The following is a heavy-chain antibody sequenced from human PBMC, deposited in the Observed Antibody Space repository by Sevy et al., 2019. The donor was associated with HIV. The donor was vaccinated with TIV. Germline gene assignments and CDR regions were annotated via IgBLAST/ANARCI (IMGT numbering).Heavy chain of an antibody. Sequence: ASVKVSCKASGYTFTSYGISWVRQAPGQGLEWMGWISAYNGNTNYAQKLQGRVTMTTDTSTSTAYMELRSLRSDDTAVYYCARGMTYYYDSSGYLYWGQGTLVTVSS. CDR3: ARGMTYYYDSSGYLY. V-gene: IGHV1-18*01. D-gene: IGHD3-22*01. CDR1: GYTFTSYG. J-gene: IGHJ4*02. CDR2: ISAYNGNT.